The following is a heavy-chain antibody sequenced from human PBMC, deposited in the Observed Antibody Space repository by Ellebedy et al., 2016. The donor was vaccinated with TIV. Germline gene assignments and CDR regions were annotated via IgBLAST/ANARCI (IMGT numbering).Heavy chain of an antibody. J-gene: IGHJ4*02. D-gene: IGHD7-27*01. Sequence: GESLKISCAASGFTFTSHGMHWVRQAPGKGLEWVALIWNDGSTKYYVDSVKGRFTVSRDNSKNILYLQMSSLGAEDTAMYYCARDNKLGDTWGFDRWGQGTLVTVSS. CDR2: IWNDGSTK. CDR3: ARDNKLGDTWGFDR. V-gene: IGHV3-33*01. CDR1: GFTFTSHG.